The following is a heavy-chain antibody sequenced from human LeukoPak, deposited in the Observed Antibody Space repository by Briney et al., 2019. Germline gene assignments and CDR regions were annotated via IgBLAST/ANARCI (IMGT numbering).Heavy chain of an antibody. CDR3: ARGYSRAAFDI. D-gene: IGHD2-15*01. CDR2: ISSTGGTI. CDR1: GFGFSTYT. Sequence: PGGSLRLSCAASGFGFSTYTMSWVRQAPGKGLEWVSFISSTGGTIYYADSVKGRFTVSRDNGKNSLLLQMNSLRAEDTALYYCARGYSRAAFDIWGQGTVVAVSS. V-gene: IGHV3-48*01. J-gene: IGHJ3*02.